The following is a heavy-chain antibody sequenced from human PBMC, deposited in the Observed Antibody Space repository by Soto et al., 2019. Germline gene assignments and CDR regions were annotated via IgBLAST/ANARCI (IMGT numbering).Heavy chain of an antibody. V-gene: IGHV2-5*01. Sequence: QITLKESGPTLVKSTQTLTLTCTFSGFSLSSGGGALGWIRQPPGKALEWLAIIDASGGTHYSPSLKTRLTITKDTSKSQMVLTMTTMDPVDTATYYCGHRRDVATRCWFDPWGQGFLVTVSS. J-gene: IGHJ5*02. CDR1: GFSLSSGGGA. CDR3: GHRRDVATRCWFDP. CDR2: IDASGGT. D-gene: IGHD6-6*01.